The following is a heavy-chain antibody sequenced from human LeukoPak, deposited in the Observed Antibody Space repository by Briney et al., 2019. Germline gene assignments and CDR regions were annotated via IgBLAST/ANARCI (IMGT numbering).Heavy chain of an antibody. D-gene: IGHD6-19*01. CDR1: GHSVSSLSAA. CDR3: ARDNERQWLV. V-gene: IGHV6-1*01. CDR2: TYYRPKWYN. J-gene: IGHJ4*02. Sequence: SQTLSLTCAISGHSVSSLSAAWNWVRQSPSRGLEWLGRTYYRPKWYNEYAMSVRSRISINADISKNQFSLQLNSVTPEDTAVYYCARDNERQWLVWGQGTLVTVSS.